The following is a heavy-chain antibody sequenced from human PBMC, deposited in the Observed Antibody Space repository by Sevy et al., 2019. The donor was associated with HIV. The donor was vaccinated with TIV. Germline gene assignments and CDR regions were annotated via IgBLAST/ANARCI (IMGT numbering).Heavy chain of an antibody. V-gene: IGHV3-7*01. CDR2: IKQDGSEK. D-gene: IGHD2-21*02. Sequence: GGSLRLSCAASGFTFSSYWMSWVRQAPGKGLEWVANIKQDGSEKYYVDSVKGRFTISRDNAKNSLYLQMNSLRAEDTAVYYCAREPDQGIVVVTANALDYWGQGTMVTVSS. CDR1: GFTFSSYW. CDR3: AREPDQGIVVVTANALDY. J-gene: IGHJ4*02.